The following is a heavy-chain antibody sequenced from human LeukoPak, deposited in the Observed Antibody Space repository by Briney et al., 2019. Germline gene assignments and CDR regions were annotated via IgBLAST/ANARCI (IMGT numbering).Heavy chain of an antibody. J-gene: IGHJ4*02. Sequence: GGSLRLSCAASGFTFSSSAMSWVRQVPGKGLEWVAVISYDGSNKYYADSVKGRFTISRDNSKNTLYLQMNSLRAEDTAVYYCARDYYDSSGYYYAGGVFDYWGQGTLVTVSS. CDR1: GFTFSSSA. CDR3: ARDYYDSSGYYYAGGVFDY. D-gene: IGHD3-22*01. CDR2: ISYDGSNK. V-gene: IGHV3-30-3*01.